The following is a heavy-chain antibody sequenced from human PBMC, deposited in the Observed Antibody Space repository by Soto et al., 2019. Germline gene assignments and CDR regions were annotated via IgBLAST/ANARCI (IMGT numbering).Heavy chain of an antibody. CDR2: IYWDDDK. Sequence: QITLKESGPTLVTPTQTLTLTCTFSGFSLSTSGMGVGWIRQPPGKALDWLALIYWDDDKRYSPSLRSRLTITKDTYKNQVVLTMTNMDPVDTATYYCAHRLRRVDSSGYYWYFDLWGRGTLVTVSS. CDR1: GFSLSTSGMG. J-gene: IGHJ2*01. CDR3: AHRLRRVDSSGYYWYFDL. V-gene: IGHV2-5*02. D-gene: IGHD3-22*01.